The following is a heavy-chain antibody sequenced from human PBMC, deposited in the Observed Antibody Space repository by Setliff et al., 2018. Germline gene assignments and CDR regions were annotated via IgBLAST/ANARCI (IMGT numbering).Heavy chain of an antibody. V-gene: IGHV3-7*01. J-gene: IGHJ4*02. Sequence: QPGGSLRLSCAASGFDFKTHWMSWVRQAPGKGLEWVANIKEDGSEKYYVDSVKGRFTISRDNAKNSLYLQMNSLRAEDTAVYYCARDPHFDSWGQGTLVTVSS. CDR1: GFDFKTHW. CDR3: ARDPHFDS. CDR2: IKEDGSEK.